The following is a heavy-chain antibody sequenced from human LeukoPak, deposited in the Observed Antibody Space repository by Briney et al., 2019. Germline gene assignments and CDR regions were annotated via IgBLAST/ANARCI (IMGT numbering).Heavy chain of an antibody. V-gene: IGHV3-53*01. Sequence: SVIYSGDSTYYADSVKGRFTISRDNSKNTLYLQMNSLRAEDTAVYYCARDRGAARPDAFDIWGQGTMVTVSS. CDR3: ARDRGAARPDAFDI. D-gene: IGHD6-6*01. CDR2: IYSGDST. J-gene: IGHJ3*02.